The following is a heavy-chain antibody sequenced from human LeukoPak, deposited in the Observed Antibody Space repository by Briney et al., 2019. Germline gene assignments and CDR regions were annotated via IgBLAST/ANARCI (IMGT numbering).Heavy chain of an antibody. CDR3: ARVGEVALAND. J-gene: IGHJ4*02. D-gene: IGHD3-16*01. V-gene: IGHV1-69*06. CDR2: IIPIFGTA. Sequence: SVKVSCKASGGTFSSYAISWVRQAPGQGLEWMGGIIPIFGTANYAQKFQGRVTITADKSTSTAYMELNSLRSEDTAVFYCARVGEVALANDWGQGTLVTVSS. CDR1: GGTFSSYA.